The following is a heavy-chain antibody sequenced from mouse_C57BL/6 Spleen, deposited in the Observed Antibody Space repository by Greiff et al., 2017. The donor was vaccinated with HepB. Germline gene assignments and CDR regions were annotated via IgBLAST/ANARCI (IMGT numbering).Heavy chain of an antibody. CDR3: ARSDSNYGGAMDY. D-gene: IGHD2-5*01. CDR2: INPSTGGT. CDR1: GYSFTGYY. V-gene: IGHV1-42*01. Sequence: EVQLQQSGPELVKPGASVKISCKASGYSFTGYYMNWVKQSPEKSLEWIGEINPSTGGTTYNQKFKAKATLTVDKSSSTAYMQLKSLTSEDSAVYYCARSDSNYGGAMDYWGQGTSVTVSS. J-gene: IGHJ4*01.